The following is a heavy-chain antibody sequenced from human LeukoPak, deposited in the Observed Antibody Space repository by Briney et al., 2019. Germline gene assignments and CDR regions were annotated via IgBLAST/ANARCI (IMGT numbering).Heavy chain of an antibody. J-gene: IGHJ4*02. CDR1: GFTFRNYW. D-gene: IGHD3-22*01. CDR2: ISGDGSTT. CDR3: ARDYYDSSGYYWRDY. Sequence: GGSLRLSCAVSGFTFRNYWMYWVRQAPGEALVWVSRISGDGSTTTYADTVKGRFTISRDNAKNSLYLQMNSLRAEDTAVYYCARDYYDSSGYYWRDYWGQGTLVTVSS. V-gene: IGHV3-74*01.